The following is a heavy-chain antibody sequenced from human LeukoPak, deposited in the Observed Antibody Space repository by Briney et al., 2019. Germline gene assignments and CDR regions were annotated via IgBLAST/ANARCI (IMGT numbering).Heavy chain of an antibody. CDR3: ARDRVSVPNPPMRSAFDI. CDR2: ISYDGTNK. D-gene: IGHD4-17*01. V-gene: IGHV3-30*04. J-gene: IGHJ3*02. CDR1: GFTFSSYA. Sequence: GRSLRLSCAASGFTFSSYAMHWVRQAPGKGLEGVAVISYDGTNKYYADSVKGRFTISRDNSKNTVYLQMNSLRAEDTAVYYCARDRVSVPNPPMRSAFDIWGQGTMVTVSS.